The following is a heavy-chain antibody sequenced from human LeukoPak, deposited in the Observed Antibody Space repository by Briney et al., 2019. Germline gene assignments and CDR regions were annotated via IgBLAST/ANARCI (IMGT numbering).Heavy chain of an antibody. CDR1: GFTSSSSA. J-gene: IGHJ5*02. Sequence: GGSLRLSCAASGFTSSSSAMSWVRQAPGKGLEWVSFISDNGGSTYYADSVKGRFTISRDNSNNTLYLQMNSLRAEDTAVYYCAKVGPIQETNWFDPWGQGTLVTVSS. CDR2: ISDNGGST. CDR3: AKVGPIQETNWFDP. D-gene: IGHD5-18*01. V-gene: IGHV3-23*01.